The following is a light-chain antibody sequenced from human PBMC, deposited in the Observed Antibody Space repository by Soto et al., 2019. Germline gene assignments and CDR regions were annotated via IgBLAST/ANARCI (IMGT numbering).Light chain of an antibody. V-gene: IGKV1-5*03. CDR1: QSISSW. CDR2: KAS. CDR3: QQYNSYSPRYT. Sequence: DIQMTQSPSTLSASVGDRVTITCRASQSISSWLAWYQQKPGKAPKLLIYKASSLESGVPSRFSRSGSGTEFSLTISSLQPDDFATYYCQQYNSYSPRYTFGQGTKLEIK. J-gene: IGKJ2*01.